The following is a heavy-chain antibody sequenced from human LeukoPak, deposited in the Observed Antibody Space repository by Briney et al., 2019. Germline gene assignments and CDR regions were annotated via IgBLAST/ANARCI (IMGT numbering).Heavy chain of an antibody. CDR3: ARGANVNVFDI. Sequence: PGGSLRLSCAASEFSFSRSWMNWVRQAPGKGLEWVSSISSNGNSIFYADSVKGRFTISRDNAKNSLYLQVNSLRAEDTAVYYCARGANVNVFDIWGQGTMVTVSS. CDR2: ISSNGNSI. V-gene: IGHV3-21*01. J-gene: IGHJ3*02. CDR1: EFSFSRSW.